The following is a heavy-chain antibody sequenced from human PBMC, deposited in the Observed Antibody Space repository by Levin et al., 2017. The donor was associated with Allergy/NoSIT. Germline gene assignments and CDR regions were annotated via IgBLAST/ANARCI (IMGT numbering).Heavy chain of an antibody. V-gene: IGHV3-15*01. J-gene: IGHJ4*02. CDR3: TTDVYRYGGKLDY. Sequence: GGSLRLSCAASGFTFSNAWMSWVRQAPGKGLEWVGRIKSKTDGGTTDYAAPVKGRFTISRDDSKNTLYLQMNSLKTEDTAVYYCTTDVYRYGGKLDYWGQGTLVTVSS. CDR1: GFTFSNAW. D-gene: IGHD4-23*01. CDR2: IKSKTDGGTT.